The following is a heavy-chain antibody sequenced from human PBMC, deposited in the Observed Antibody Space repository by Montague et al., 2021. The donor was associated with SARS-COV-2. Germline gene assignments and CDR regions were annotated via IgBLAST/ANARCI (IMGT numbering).Heavy chain of an antibody. CDR3: ARAFIAAAGTTSFDY. D-gene: IGHD6-13*01. CDR2: IYYSGST. CDR1: GGSISSSSYF. Sequence: SETLSPTCTVSGGSISSSSYFWGWIRQPPGKGLEWIRSIYYSGSTYYNPSLNSRVTISVDTSKNQFSLKLSSVTAADTAVYYCARAFIAAAGTTSFDYWGQGTLVTVSS. V-gene: IGHV4-39*01. J-gene: IGHJ4*02.